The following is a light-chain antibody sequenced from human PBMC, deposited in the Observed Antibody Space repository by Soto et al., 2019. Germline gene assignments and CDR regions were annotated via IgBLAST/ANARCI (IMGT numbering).Light chain of an antibody. J-gene: IGKJ1*01. Sequence: DIQMTQSPSTLSASVGARVTIACRASQSISNLLAWYQQRPGKAPQLLIYDASTLQRGVPSRFSGSGSGTEFTLTITSLQPDDFATYYCQQFNSYSSCTFGQGTKVEIK. V-gene: IGKV1-5*01. CDR3: QQFNSYSSCT. CDR1: QSISNL. CDR2: DAS.